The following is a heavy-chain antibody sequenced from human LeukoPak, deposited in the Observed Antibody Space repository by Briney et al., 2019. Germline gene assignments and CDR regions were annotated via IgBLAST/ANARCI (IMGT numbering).Heavy chain of an antibody. CDR1: GGSISSSIYY. V-gene: IGHV4-39*07. D-gene: IGHD3-10*01. CDR3: ARRYGSGSSGTFGY. Sequence: PSETLSLTCTVSGGSISSSIYYWAWIRQPPGKGLEWIGSISYSGSTYYNPSLKSRVTISVDTSKNQFSLKLSSVTAADTAVYYCARRYGSGSSGTFGYWGQGTLVAVPS. J-gene: IGHJ4*02. CDR2: ISYSGST.